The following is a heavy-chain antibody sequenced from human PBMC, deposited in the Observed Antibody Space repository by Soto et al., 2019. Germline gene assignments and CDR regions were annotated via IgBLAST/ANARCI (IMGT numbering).Heavy chain of an antibody. Sequence: EVQLVESGGGLVKPGGSLRLSCAASGFTFSGYTMNWVRQAPGKGLEWVSSSSSSTIYIYYADSVKGRFTISRDNAKNALYLQMNSRRAEDTAVYYCARGGYAESPICYFYWGQGTLVTVSA. D-gene: IGHD2-21*02. CDR1: GFTFSGYT. CDR2: SSSSTIYI. CDR3: ARGGYAESPICYFY. J-gene: IGHJ4*02. V-gene: IGHV3-21*01.